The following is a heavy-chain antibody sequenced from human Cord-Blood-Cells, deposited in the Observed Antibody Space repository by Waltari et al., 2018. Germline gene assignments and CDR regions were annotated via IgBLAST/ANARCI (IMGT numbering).Heavy chain of an antibody. V-gene: IGHV4-59*01. Sequence: QVQLQESGPGLVKPSETLSLTCPVSGGSIISYYWSCIRPPTGKGLEWIGYIYYSGSTNYNPSLKSRVTISVDTSKNQFSLKLSSVTAADTAVYYCARSSRYYYGSGSPYFDYWGQGTLVTVSS. J-gene: IGHJ4*02. CDR1: GGSIISYY. CDR3: ARSSRYYYGSGSPYFDY. D-gene: IGHD3-10*01. CDR2: IYYSGST.